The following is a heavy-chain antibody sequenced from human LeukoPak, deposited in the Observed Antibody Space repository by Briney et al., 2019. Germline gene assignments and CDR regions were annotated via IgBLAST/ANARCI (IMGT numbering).Heavy chain of an antibody. V-gene: IGHV1-46*04. Sequence: GASVKVFCKASGYSFLNHDIHWVRQVPGQGLEWLGFISHRGHSTTHAQRLQGRASVTRDTSTSTVYMELNSLRSDDTAVYFCARGFSSGWHLGTGFDPWGQGTLVTVSS. CDR3: ARGFSSGWHLGTGFDP. CDR1: GYSFLNHD. CDR2: ISHRGHST. D-gene: IGHD3-22*01. J-gene: IGHJ5*02.